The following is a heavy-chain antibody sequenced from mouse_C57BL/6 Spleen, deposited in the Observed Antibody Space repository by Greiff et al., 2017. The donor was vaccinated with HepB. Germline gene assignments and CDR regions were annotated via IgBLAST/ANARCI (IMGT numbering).Heavy chain of an antibody. Sequence: EVMLVESGGDLVKPGGPLKLSCAASGFTFSSYGMSWVRQTPDKRLEWVATISSGGSYTYYPDSVKGRFTISRDNAKNTLYLQMSSLKSEDTAMYYCARHGATMVTTGFAYWGQGTLVTVSA. D-gene: IGHD2-2*01. CDR3: ARHGATMVTTGFAY. V-gene: IGHV5-6*02. CDR2: ISSGGSYT. J-gene: IGHJ3*01. CDR1: GFTFSSYG.